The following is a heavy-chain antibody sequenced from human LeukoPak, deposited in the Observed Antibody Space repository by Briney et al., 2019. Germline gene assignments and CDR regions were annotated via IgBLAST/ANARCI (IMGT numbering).Heavy chain of an antibody. V-gene: IGHV4-59*12. CDR3: ARSKGGYCSSTSCARFDY. CDR1: GGSISSYY. CDR2: IYYSGST. J-gene: IGHJ4*02. D-gene: IGHD2-2*01. Sequence: PSETLSLTCTVSGGSISSYYWSWIRQPPGKGLEWIGYIYYSGSTYYNPSLKSRVTISVDTSKNQFSLKLSSVTAADTAVYYCARSKGGYCSSTSCARFDYWGQGTLVTVSS.